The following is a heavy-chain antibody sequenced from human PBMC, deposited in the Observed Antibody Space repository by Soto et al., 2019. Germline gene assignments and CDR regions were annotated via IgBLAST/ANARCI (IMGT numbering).Heavy chain of an antibody. J-gene: IGHJ6*02. CDR1: GYTFSTYG. CDR3: ATGDIEVIPIFGMDV. CDR2: ISGYNGNT. V-gene: IGHV1-18*01. Sequence: QVQLVQSGAEVKKPGASVKVSCKGSGYTFSTYGISWVRQAPGQGLEWMGWISGYNGNTNYAQKAQGRVTMTTDTSTSTAYIELRRLRSDDTAVYYCATGDIEVIPIFGMDVWGQGTTDTVSS. D-gene: IGHD2-2*01.